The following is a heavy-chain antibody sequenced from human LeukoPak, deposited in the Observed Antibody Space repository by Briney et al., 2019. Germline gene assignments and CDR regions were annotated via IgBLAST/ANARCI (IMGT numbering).Heavy chain of an antibody. V-gene: IGHV1-46*01. CDR3: AREGYCSSTSCYGGGHAFDI. CDR2: INPSGGST. J-gene: IGHJ3*02. CDR1: GYTFTSYY. D-gene: IGHD2-2*01. Sequence: ASVKVSCKASGYTFTSYYMHWVRQAPGQGLEWMGIINPSGGSTSYAQKFQGRVTMTRDTSTSTVYMELSSLRSEDTAVYYCAREGYCSSTSCYGGGHAFDIWGQGTMVTVSS.